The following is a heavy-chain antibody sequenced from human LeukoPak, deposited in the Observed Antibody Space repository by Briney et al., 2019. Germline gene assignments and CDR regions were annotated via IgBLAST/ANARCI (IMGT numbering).Heavy chain of an antibody. D-gene: IGHD2/OR15-2a*01. Sequence: GGSLRLACAASGFTFNSYAMTWVRQAPGKGLEWVSDISGSGGSTYYADSVKGRFTISRDNSNHTVYLQMNSLRAEDTAVYYCAKGLIDSFVSRGQFDYWGQGSLVTVSS. CDR2: ISGSGGST. CDR3: AKGLIDSFVSRGQFDY. V-gene: IGHV3-23*01. CDR1: GFTFNSYA. J-gene: IGHJ4*02.